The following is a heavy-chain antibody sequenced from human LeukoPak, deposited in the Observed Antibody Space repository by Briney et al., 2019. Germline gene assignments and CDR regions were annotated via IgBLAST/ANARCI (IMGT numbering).Heavy chain of an antibody. CDR1: GFTFSSYW. V-gene: IGHV3-7*05. J-gene: IGHJ4*02. CDR3: ARGQSGFDF. D-gene: IGHD3-3*01. Sequence: AGGSLRLSCAASGFTFSSYWMTWVRQAPGKGLEWVANIERDGSEKNYVDSVKGRFTISRDNAKHSLYLHMNSVRAEDTAVYYCARGQSGFDFWGQGTLVTVSS. CDR2: IERDGSEK.